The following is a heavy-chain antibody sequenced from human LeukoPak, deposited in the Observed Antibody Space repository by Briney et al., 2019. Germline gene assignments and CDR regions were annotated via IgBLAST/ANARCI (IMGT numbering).Heavy chain of an antibody. CDR2: IDWDDDK. V-gene: IGHV2-70*11. D-gene: IGHD3-10*01. CDR3: ARIRTPYGSGSYYNFD. Sequence: SGPTLVNPTQTLTLTCTFSGFSLSTRGMCVSWIRQPPGKALESLSRIDWDDDKYYSTSLKTRLTIFKHTSKNQEVLTITNMDPVDTVTYYCARIRTPYGSGSYYNFDWGQGTLVTVSS. J-gene: IGHJ4*02. CDR1: GFSLSTRGMC.